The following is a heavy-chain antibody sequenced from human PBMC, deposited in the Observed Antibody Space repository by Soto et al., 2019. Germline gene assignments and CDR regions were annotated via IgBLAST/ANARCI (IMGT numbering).Heavy chain of an antibody. CDR1: GYSISSGYY. CDR2: VYHSGRT. J-gene: IGHJ5*02. Sequence: SETLSLTCAVSGYSISSGYYWCWLRQPPGKGLEWIASVYHSGRTYYNPSLKSRVTVSVDPSKNQFALTLSSASAADTDLYYCARESGWFDPWRQGTLVTVSS. V-gene: IGHV4-38-2*01. CDR3: ARESGWFDP.